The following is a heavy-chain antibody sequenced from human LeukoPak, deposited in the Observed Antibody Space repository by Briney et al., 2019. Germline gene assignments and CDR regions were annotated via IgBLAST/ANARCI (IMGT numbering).Heavy chain of an antibody. D-gene: IGHD3-16*01. CDR2: IYSGGST. Sequence: PGGSLRLSCAASGFTVSSNYMSWVRQAPGKGLEWVSVIYSGGSTYYADSVKGRFTISRDNSKNTLYLQMNSLRAEDTAVYYCARLRGYGYHYSGMDVWGQGTTVTVSS. J-gene: IGHJ6*02. CDR3: ARLRGYGYHYSGMDV. V-gene: IGHV3-53*01. CDR1: GFTVSSNY.